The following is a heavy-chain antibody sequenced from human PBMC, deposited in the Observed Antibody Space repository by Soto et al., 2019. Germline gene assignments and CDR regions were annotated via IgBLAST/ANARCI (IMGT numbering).Heavy chain of an antibody. CDR2: ISGSGGST. D-gene: IGHD4-17*01. V-gene: IGHV3-23*01. CDR1: GFTFSSYA. Sequence: PGGSLRLSCAASGFTFSSYAMSWVRQAPGKGLEWVSAISGSGGSTYYADSVKGRFTISRDNSKNTLYLQMNSLRAEDTAVYYCAKAEGDPYDYGDCFDYWGQGTLVTVS. CDR3: AKAEGDPYDYGDCFDY. J-gene: IGHJ4*02.